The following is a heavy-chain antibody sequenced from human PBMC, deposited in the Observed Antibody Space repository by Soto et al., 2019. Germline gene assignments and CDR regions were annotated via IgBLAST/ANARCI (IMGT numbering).Heavy chain of an antibody. Sequence: PSETLSLTCTISGGSFGTNYWSWIRQAPGKGLEWIGYTYHTGSTKYNPSLKSRATISVDTSKNHFSLNLSSVTAADTAVYYCAREAGPDRWFDPWGQGTLVTVSS. V-gene: IGHV4-59*12. CDR3: AREAGPDRWFDP. CDR2: TYHTGST. J-gene: IGHJ5*02. CDR1: GGSFGTNY. D-gene: IGHD6-19*01.